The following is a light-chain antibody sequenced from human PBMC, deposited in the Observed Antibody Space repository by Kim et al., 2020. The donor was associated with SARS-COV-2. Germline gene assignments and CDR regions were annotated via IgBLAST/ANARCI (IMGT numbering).Light chain of an antibody. CDR2: GAS. V-gene: IGKV1D-13*01. J-gene: IGKJ4*01. CDR1: QGISNS. Sequence: ASVGDTVTFTCRASQGISNSLAWYQQKPGKPPKLLIYGASTLESGVPSRFSGSGSATDFTLTISSLQPEDFATYYCQHFNDYPLTFGGGTKVDIK. CDR3: QHFNDYPLT.